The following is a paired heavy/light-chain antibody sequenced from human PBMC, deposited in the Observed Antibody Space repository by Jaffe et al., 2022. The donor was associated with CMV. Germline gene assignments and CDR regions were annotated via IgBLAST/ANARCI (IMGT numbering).Heavy chain of an antibody. J-gene: IGHJ6*03. V-gene: IGHV4-39*01. CDR3: AATSYNWNDGDYYYYMDV. D-gene: IGHD1-20*01. Sequence: QLQLQESGPGLVKPSETLSLTCTVSGGSISSSSYYWGWIRQPPGKGLEWIGSIYYSGSTYYNPSLKSRVTISVDTSKNQFSLKLSSVTAADTAVYYCAATSYNWNDGDYYYYMDVWGKGTTVTVSS. CDR1: GGSISSSSYY. CDR2: IYYSGST.
Light chain of an antibody. CDR3: QSYDSSNQRV. CDR1: SGSIASNY. CDR2: EDN. Sequence: NFMLTQPHSVSESPGKTVTISCTRSSGSIASNYVQWYQQRPGSAPTTVIYEDNQRPSGVPDRFSGSIDSSSNSASLTISGLKTEDEADYYCQSYDSSNQRVFGGGTKLTVL. V-gene: IGLV6-57*04. J-gene: IGLJ3*02.